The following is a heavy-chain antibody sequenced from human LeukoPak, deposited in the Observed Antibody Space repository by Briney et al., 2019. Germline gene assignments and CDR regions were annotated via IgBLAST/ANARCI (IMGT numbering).Heavy chain of an antibody. CDR3: AREGEVATSLGY. CDR1: GFTFSSYG. Sequence: PGRSLRLSCAASGFTFSSYGMHWVRQAPGKGLEWVAVIWYDGSNKYYADSVKGRFTTSRDNSKNTLYLQMNSLRAEDTAVYYCAREGEVATSLGYWGQGTLVTVSS. D-gene: IGHD5-12*01. CDR2: IWYDGSNK. V-gene: IGHV3-33*01. J-gene: IGHJ4*02.